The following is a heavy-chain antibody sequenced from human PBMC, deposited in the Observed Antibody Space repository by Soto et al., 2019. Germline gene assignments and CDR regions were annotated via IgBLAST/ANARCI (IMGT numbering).Heavy chain of an antibody. CDR3: TTVDTAMALDY. CDR2: IKSKTDGETT. D-gene: IGHD5-18*01. Sequence: LRLSCAASGFTFSNAWMSWVRQAPGKGLEWVGRIKSKTDGETTDYAAPVKGRFTISRDDSKNTLYLQMNSLKTEDTVVYYCTTVDTAMALDYWGQGTLVTVSS. J-gene: IGHJ4*02. CDR1: GFTFSNAW. V-gene: IGHV3-15*01.